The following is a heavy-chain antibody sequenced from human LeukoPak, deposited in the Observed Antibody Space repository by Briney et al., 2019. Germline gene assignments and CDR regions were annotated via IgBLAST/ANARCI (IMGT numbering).Heavy chain of an antibody. V-gene: IGHV4-39*01. D-gene: IGHD6-19*01. CDR1: GGSISSSSYY. Sequence: SETLSLTCTVSGGSISSSSYYWGWIRQPPGKGLEWIGRISYSGSTYYNPSLKSRVTISVDTSKNQFSLNLSSVTAADTAVYYCARHDIIAVAFSYWGQGTLVTVSS. J-gene: IGHJ4*02. CDR3: ARHDIIAVAFSY. CDR2: ISYSGST.